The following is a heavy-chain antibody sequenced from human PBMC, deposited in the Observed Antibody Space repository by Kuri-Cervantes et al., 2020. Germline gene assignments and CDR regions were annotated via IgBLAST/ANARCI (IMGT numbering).Heavy chain of an antibody. CDR3: ARAGGGMDV. CDR2: IYSGGST. CDR1: GFSFSSSY. Sequence: GESLKISCAAPGFSFSSSYMYWVRQAPGKGLVWVSVIYSGGSTYYADSVKGRFTISRDNSKNTLYLQMNSLRAEDTAVYYCARAGGGMDVWGQGTTVTVSS. J-gene: IGHJ6*02. D-gene: IGHD3-10*01. V-gene: IGHV3-66*02.